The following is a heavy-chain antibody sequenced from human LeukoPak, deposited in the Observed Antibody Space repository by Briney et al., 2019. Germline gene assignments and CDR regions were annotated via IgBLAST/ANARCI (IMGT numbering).Heavy chain of an antibody. CDR1: GFTFSSYE. D-gene: IGHD5-18*01. Sequence: GGSLRLSCAASGFTFSSYEMNWVRQAPGKGLEWVSYISSSGSTIYYADSVKGRFTISRDNAKNSLYLQMSSLRAEDTAVYSCASGPRGYSYGSPFDYWGQGTLVTVSS. V-gene: IGHV3-48*03. CDR3: ASGPRGYSYGSPFDY. CDR2: ISSSGSTI. J-gene: IGHJ4*02.